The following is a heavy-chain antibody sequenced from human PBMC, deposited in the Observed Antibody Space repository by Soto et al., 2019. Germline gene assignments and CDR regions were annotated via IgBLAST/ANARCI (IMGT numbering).Heavy chain of an antibody. Sequence: GASVKVSCKASGYTFTSYAMHWVRQAPGQRLEWMGWINAGNGNTKYSQKFQGRVTITRDTSASTAYMELSSLRSEDTAVYYCARDKARHYYGSGSSTLFHYWGQGTLVTVSS. V-gene: IGHV1-3*01. CDR3: ARDKARHYYGSGSSTLFHY. CDR2: INAGNGNT. J-gene: IGHJ4*02. D-gene: IGHD3-10*01. CDR1: GYTFTSYA.